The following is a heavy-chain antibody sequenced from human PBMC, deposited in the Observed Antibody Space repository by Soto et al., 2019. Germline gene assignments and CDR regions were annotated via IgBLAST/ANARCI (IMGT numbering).Heavy chain of an antibody. CDR3: ARQRTSVVTQAYFDD. J-gene: IGHJ4*02. D-gene: IGHD2-21*02. CDR2: IYYSGST. CDR1: GGSINSRSYY. V-gene: IGHV4-39*01. Sequence: TSETLSLTSTVSGGSINSRSYYWGWIRQSPGKGLEWIGSIYYSGSTYYNPSLKSRVAMSVDTSKNQFSLKLRSVSAADTAVYYCARQRTSVVTQAYFDDWGQGSLVTVSS.